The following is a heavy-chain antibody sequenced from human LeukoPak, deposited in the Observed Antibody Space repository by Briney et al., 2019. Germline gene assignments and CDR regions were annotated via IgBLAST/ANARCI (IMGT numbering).Heavy chain of an antibody. Sequence: EASVKVSCKASGGTFSSYTISWVRQAPGQGLEWMGRIIPILGIANYAQKFQGRVTITADKSTSTAYMELSSLRSEDTAVYYCARGEVVVATAIRYYYYGMDVWGQGTTVTVSS. D-gene: IGHD2-21*02. J-gene: IGHJ6*02. CDR3: ARGEVVVATAIRYYYYGMDV. V-gene: IGHV1-69*02. CDR1: GGTFSSYT. CDR2: IIPILGIA.